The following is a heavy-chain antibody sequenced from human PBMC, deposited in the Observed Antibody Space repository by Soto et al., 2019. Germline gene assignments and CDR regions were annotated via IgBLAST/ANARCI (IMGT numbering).Heavy chain of an antibody. CDR3: ARHLVRPRRYFDY. CDR2: IYYSGGT. V-gene: IGHV4-39*01. J-gene: IGHJ4*02. CDR1: GGSISSSSYY. Sequence: SETLSLTCTVSGGSISSSSYYWGWIRQPPGKGLEWIGSIYYSGGTYYNPSLKSRVTISVDTSKNQFSLKLSSVTAADTAVYYCARHLVRPRRYFDYWGQGTLVTVSS. D-gene: IGHD6-13*01.